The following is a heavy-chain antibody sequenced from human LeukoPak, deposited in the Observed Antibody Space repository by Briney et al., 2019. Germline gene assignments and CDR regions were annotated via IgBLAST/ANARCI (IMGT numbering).Heavy chain of an antibody. V-gene: IGHV1-2*02. CDR2: INPNSGGT. J-gene: IGHJ4*02. CDR1: GYTFTGYY. CDR3: ARVWRYFDWLLTSDETEYFDY. D-gene: IGHD3-9*01. Sequence: ASVKVSCKASGYTFTGYYMHWVRQAPGQGLEWMGWINPNSGGTNYAQKFQGRVTMTRDTSISTAYMELSRLRSDDTAVYYCARVWRYFDWLLTSDETEYFDYWGQGTLVTVSS.